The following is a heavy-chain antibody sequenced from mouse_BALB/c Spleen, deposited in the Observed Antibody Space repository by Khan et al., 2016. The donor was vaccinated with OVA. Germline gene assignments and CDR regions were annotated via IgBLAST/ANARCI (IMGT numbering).Heavy chain of an antibody. J-gene: IGHJ4*01. CDR2: IWGDGNT. CDR1: GFSLTSYG. Sequence: VELVESGPGLVAPSQSLSITCTVSGFSLTSYGVSWVRQPPGKGLEWLGVIWGDGNTNFHSALRSRLSISKDNSKSQVFLKLKSLQTDDTATYYCAKDRGYYAVDYWGQGTSVTVSS. V-gene: IGHV2-3*01. CDR3: AKDRGYYAVDY.